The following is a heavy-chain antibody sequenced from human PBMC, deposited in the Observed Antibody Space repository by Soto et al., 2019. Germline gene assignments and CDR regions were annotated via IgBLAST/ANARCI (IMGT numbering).Heavy chain of an antibody. CDR1: GFTFSSYG. CDR3: APWFGAFDY. V-gene: IGHV3-30*03. Sequence: QVQLVESGGGVVQPGRSLRLSCAASGFTFSSYGMHWVRQAPGKGLEWVAVISYDGSNKYYADSVKGRFTISRDNSENTLYLQMNSLRAEDKAVYYCAPWFGAFDYWGQGTLVTVSS. CDR2: ISYDGSNK. J-gene: IGHJ4*02. D-gene: IGHD3-10*01.